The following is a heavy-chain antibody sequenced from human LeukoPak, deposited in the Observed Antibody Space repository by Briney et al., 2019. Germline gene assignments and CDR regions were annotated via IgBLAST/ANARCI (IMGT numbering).Heavy chain of an antibody. CDR1: GFTFSSYG. J-gene: IGHJ6*02. CDR2: IWYDGSNK. V-gene: IGHV3-33*08. Sequence: GGSLRLSCAAYGFTFSSYGMHWVRQAPGKGLEWVAVIWYDGSNKYYADSVKGRFTISRDNSKNTLYLQMNSLRAEDTAVYYCARNYYDSSGYTSLYYGMDVWGQGATVTVSS. CDR3: ARNYYDSSGYTSLYYGMDV. D-gene: IGHD3-22*01.